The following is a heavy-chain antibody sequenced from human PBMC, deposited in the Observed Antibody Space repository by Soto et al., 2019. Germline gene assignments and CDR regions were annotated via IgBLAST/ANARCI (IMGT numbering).Heavy chain of an antibody. D-gene: IGHD1-7*01. CDR2: IYHSGST. CDR1: GYSISSGYY. V-gene: IGHV4-38-2*01. Sequence: SETLSLTCAVSGYSISSGYYWGWIRQPPGKGLEWIGSIYHSGSTYYNPSLKSRVTISVDTSKNQFSLKLSSVTAADTAVYYCARGITGTRGSGDYWGQGTLVTVSS. J-gene: IGHJ4*02. CDR3: ARGITGTRGSGDY.